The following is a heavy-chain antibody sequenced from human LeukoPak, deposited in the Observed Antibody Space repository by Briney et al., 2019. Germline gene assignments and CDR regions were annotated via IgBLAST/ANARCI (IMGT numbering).Heavy chain of an antibody. Sequence: GGSLRLSCAASGFTFSSYWMSWVRQAPGKGLEWVANIKLDGSEKYYVDSVKGRFTISRDNAKNSLYLQMNSLRAEDTAVYYCARIAGDRGVVFYYYYYMDVWGKGTTVTVSS. V-gene: IGHV3-7*01. D-gene: IGHD3-10*01. CDR2: IKLDGSEK. J-gene: IGHJ6*03. CDR3: ARIAGDRGVVFYYYYYMDV. CDR1: GFTFSSYW.